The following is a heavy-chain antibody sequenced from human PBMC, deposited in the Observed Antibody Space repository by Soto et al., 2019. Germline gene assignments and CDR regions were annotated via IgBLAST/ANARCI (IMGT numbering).Heavy chain of an antibody. D-gene: IGHD6-13*01. J-gene: IGHJ4*02. CDR1: GGSFSGYY. CDR2: INHSRST. Sequence: QVQLQQWGAGLLKPSETLSLTCAVYGGSFSGYYWSWIRQPPGKGLEWIGEINHSRSTNNNPSLKSRVTISVDTSKNQFSLKLSSVTAADTAVYYCARGLRSWTYYFDYWGQGILVTVSS. CDR3: ARGLRSWTYYFDY. V-gene: IGHV4-34*01.